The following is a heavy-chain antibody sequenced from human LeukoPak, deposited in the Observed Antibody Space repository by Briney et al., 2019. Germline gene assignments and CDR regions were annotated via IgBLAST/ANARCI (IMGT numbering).Heavy chain of an antibody. CDR3: ASGGPIGDLEIAVAGRVIDY. Sequence: GGSLRLSCAASGFTLSTYDMHWVRQPTGEGLEWVSIIYRAGDTYYPGSVKGRFTISRDNAKNSLYLQMNSLRAEDTAVYYCASGGPIGDLEIAVAGRVIDYWGQGTLVTVSS. D-gene: IGHD6-19*01. CDR2: IYRAGDT. V-gene: IGHV3-13*01. J-gene: IGHJ4*02. CDR1: GFTLSTYD.